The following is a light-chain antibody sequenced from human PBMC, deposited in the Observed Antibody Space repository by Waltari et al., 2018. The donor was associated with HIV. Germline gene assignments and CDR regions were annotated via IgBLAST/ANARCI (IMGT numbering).Light chain of an antibody. Sequence: DIQMTQSPSTLSASVGDRVTITCRASQSINSWLAWDKQKPGKAPKLMIQKASSLESGVPSRFSGSGSGTEFTLTISSLQPDDFATYYCQQYNSYLYTFGQGTKLEIK. J-gene: IGKJ2*01. CDR1: QSINSW. V-gene: IGKV1-5*03. CDR2: KAS. CDR3: QQYNSYLYT.